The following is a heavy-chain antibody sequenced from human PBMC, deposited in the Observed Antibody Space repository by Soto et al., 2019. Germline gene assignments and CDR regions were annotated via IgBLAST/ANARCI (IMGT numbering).Heavy chain of an antibody. J-gene: IGHJ6*02. CDR3: ARPDVDSVVYRTRPYYYYSMAV. CDR1: GYILTSYY. Sequence: QVQLLQSGAEEKKPGASVKVSCTALGYILTSYYMHWVRQAPGQALEWMGVINPNGGSTSYSQKFQGRVTMTRDTSTSTVYMELSSLRSEDTAVYYCARPDVDSVVYRTRPYYYYSMAVWGQGTTVTVSS. V-gene: IGHV1-46*01. D-gene: IGHD3-16*01. CDR2: INPNGGST.